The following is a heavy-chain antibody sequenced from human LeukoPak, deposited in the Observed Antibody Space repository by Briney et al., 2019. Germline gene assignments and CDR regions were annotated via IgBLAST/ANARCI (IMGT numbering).Heavy chain of an antibody. CDR2: ISESGGIT. D-gene: IGHD2-21*01. CDR1: GFTFSSYA. J-gene: IGHJ4*02. Sequence: GGSLRLSCAASGFTFSSYAMNWVRQAPGKGLEWVSSISESGGITDYADSVKGRFSISRDNSKNTLYLQMNSLRVEDTAVYYCARPLVFGGQGTLVTVSS. CDR3: ARPLVF. V-gene: IGHV3-23*01.